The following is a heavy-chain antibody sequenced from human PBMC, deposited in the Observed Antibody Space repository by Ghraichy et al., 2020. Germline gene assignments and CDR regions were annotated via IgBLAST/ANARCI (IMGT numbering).Heavy chain of an antibody. V-gene: IGHV4-61*01. Sequence: SETLSLTCTVAGGSVSSASYYWNWIRQPPGKALEWIGLIHYRGASYYNPSLQSRLTISVDTSKNQISLKLRSVTAADRAVYYCARATNPNFYSYYGLDVWGQRTTVTASS. CDR2: IHYRGAS. CDR3: ARATNPNFYSYYGLDV. D-gene: IGHD1/OR15-1a*01. J-gene: IGHJ6*02. CDR1: GGSVSSASYY.